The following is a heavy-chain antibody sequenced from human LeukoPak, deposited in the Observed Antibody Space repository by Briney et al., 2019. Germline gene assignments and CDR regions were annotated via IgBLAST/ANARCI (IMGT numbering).Heavy chain of an antibody. V-gene: IGHV1-2*02. D-gene: IGHD2-21*02. CDR2: LNPKTGGT. J-gene: IGHJ5*02. CDR3: ARVTANHVRWFDP. CDR1: GYTLSYHY. Sequence: ASVTVSFTSSGYTLSYHYIHWVRQAPGQGLEWMGWLNPKTGGTNYARTFQGRVTMTRDTSISTAYMELSRLTSDDTAVYYCARVTANHVRWFDPWGQGTLVTVSS.